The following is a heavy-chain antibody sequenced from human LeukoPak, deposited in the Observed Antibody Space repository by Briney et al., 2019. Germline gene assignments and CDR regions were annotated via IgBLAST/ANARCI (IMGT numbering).Heavy chain of an antibody. D-gene: IGHD1-26*01. J-gene: IGHJ4*02. Sequence: SETLSLTCTVSGYSISSGYYWGWIRQPPGKGLEWIGSIYHSGSTYYNPSLKSRVTISVDTSKNQFSLKLSSVTAADTAVYYCARGGVGASNFDYWGQGTLVTVSS. CDR1: GYSISSGYY. CDR3: ARGGVGASNFDY. CDR2: IYHSGST. V-gene: IGHV4-38-2*02.